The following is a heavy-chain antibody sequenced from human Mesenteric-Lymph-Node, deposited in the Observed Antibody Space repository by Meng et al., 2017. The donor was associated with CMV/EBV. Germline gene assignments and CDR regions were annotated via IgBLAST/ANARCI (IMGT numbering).Heavy chain of an antibody. Sequence: GGSLRLSCAASGFTFSSYALSWVRQAPGKGLEWVSTIRTGGDGGGDSTYYADSVKGRFTISRDNSKRTLYLQMNSLRAEDTAVYYCAKDSVKGEPDAFDIWGQGTMVTVSS. CDR2: IRTGGDGGGDST. CDR3: AKDSVKGEPDAFDI. D-gene: IGHD1-26*01. V-gene: IGHV3-23*01. CDR1: GFTFSSYA. J-gene: IGHJ3*02.